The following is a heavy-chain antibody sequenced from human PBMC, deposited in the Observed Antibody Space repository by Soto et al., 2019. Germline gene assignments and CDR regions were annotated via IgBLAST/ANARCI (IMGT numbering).Heavy chain of an antibody. V-gene: IGHV2-5*02. CDR3: AHRSAIQYYFDY. J-gene: IGHJ4*02. CDR2: IYWDDIK. Sequence: QITLKESGPPLVKPTQTPTLTCTFSGFSLSTSGVGVGWIRQPPGKALEWLALIYWDDIKRYSPSLKSRLTITKDTSKNHVVLTMTNMDPVDTATYYCAHRSAIQYYFDYWGQGTLVTVSS. CDR1: GFSLSTSGVG. D-gene: IGHD2-2*02.